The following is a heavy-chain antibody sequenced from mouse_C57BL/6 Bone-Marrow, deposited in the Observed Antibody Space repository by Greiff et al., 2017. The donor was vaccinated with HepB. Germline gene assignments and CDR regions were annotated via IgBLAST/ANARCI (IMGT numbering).Heavy chain of an antibody. Sequence: QVQLQQPGAELVKPGASVKLSCKASGYTFTSYWMQWVKQRPGQGLEWIGEIDPSDSYTNYNQKFKGKATLTVDTSSSTAYMQHSSLTSEDSAVYYCARGRYYFDYWGQGTTLTVSS. CDR2: IDPSDSYT. CDR1: GYTFTSYW. CDR3: ARGRYYFDY. V-gene: IGHV1-50*01. J-gene: IGHJ2*01.